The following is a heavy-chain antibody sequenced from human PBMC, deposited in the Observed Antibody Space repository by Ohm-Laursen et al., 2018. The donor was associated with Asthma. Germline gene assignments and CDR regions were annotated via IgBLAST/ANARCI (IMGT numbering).Heavy chain of an antibody. V-gene: IGHV1-18*04. CDR2: ISAYNGNT. D-gene: IGHD4-23*01. Sequence: GASVKVSCKASGYTFTSYGISWVRQAPGQGLEWMGWISAYNGNTNYAQKLQGRVTMTTDTSTSTAYMELRSLRSDDTAVYYCARDRSTVVTPNGWYFDLWGRGTLVTVSS. CDR3: ARDRSTVVTPNGWYFDL. J-gene: IGHJ2*01. CDR1: GYTFTSYG.